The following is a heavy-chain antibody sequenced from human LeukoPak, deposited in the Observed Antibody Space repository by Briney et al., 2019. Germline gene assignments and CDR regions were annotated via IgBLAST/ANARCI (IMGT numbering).Heavy chain of an antibody. CDR1: GYSFTSYW. CDR2: IDPSDAYT. J-gene: IGHJ4*02. Sequence: GESLKISCQGSGYSFTSYWISWVRQMPGKSLEWMGRIDPSDAYTNYSPSFQGHVTISSDKSIKTAYLQWSSLKASDTAMYYCARHEGYSSSAEVYWGQGTLVTVSS. CDR3: ARHEGYSSSAEVY. D-gene: IGHD6-13*01. V-gene: IGHV5-10-1*01.